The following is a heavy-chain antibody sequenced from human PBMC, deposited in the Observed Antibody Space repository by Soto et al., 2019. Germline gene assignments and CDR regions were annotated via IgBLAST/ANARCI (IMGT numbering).Heavy chain of an antibody. Sequence: SQTLSLTCAISGDSVSSNSAIWNWFRQSPSRGLEWLGRTYYTSQWHNDYAESVKSRISVNPDTPKNQVSLQLNSVTPEDTAVYYCARVYSSGWSFCYGTDAWGQGTTVTVSS. CDR1: GDSVSSNSAI. CDR2: TYYTSQWHN. D-gene: IGHD6-19*01. CDR3: ARVYSSGWSFCYGTDA. J-gene: IGHJ6*02. V-gene: IGHV6-1*01.